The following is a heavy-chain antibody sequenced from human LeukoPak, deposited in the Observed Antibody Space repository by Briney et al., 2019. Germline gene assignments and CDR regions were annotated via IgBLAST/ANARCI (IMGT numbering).Heavy chain of an antibody. CDR3: AKAGNSYYYYYMDV. Sequence: VGSLRLSCAASGFAFSNYAMSWVRQAPGKGLEWVSSLSGGGDSRYYADSVMGRFTISRDNSKYTLYLQMNSLRAEDTAVYYCAKAGNSYYYYYMDVWGKGTTVTVSS. V-gene: IGHV3-23*01. CDR2: LSGGGDSR. D-gene: IGHD4-23*01. J-gene: IGHJ6*03. CDR1: GFAFSNYA.